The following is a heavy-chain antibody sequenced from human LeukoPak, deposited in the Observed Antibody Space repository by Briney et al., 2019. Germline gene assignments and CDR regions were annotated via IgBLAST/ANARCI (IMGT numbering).Heavy chain of an antibody. CDR3: ARGPSLYGSGSYYNFDY. CDR1: GYTFTSYY. CDR2: INPSGGST. J-gene: IGHJ4*02. D-gene: IGHD3-10*01. V-gene: IGHV1-46*01. Sequence: ASVKVSCKASGYTFTSYYMHWVRQAPGQGLEWMGIINPSGGSTSYAQKFQGRVTMTRDMSTSTVYMELSSLRFEDTAVYYCARGPSLYGSGSYYNFDYWGQGTLVTVSS.